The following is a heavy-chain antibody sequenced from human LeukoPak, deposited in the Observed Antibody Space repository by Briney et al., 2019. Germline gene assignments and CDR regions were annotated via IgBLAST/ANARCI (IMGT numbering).Heavy chain of an antibody. CDR3: ARHDYYFDY. CDR2: IYYSGST. CDR1: GGSISSYH. Sequence: SETLSLTCTVSGGSISSYHWSWIRQPPGKGLEWIGYIYYSGSTNHNPSLKSRVTISVDTSKNQFSLKLSSVTAADTAVYYCARHDYYFDYWGQGTLVTVSS. V-gene: IGHV4-59*08. D-gene: IGHD2-21*02. J-gene: IGHJ4*02.